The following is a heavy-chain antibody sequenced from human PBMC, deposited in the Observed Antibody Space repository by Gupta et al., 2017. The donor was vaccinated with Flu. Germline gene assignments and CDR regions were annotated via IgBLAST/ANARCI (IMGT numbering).Heavy chain of an antibody. CDR3: TTYDGSFRY. CDR2: IKSKTDGGAT. V-gene: IGHV3-15*01. Sequence: EVRLVESGGGLVKPGGSLRLSCAASGFTFTHAWMSWVRQAPGKGLEWMGRIKSKTDGGATDYAAPVNGRFTISRDDSNNTLYLQVSSLKTEDTAVYYCTTYDGSFRYWGQGTLVTVSS. D-gene: IGHD3-3*01. J-gene: IGHJ4*02. CDR1: GFTFTHAW.